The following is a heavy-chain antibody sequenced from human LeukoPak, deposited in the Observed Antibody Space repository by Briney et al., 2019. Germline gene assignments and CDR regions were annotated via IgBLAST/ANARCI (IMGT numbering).Heavy chain of an antibody. J-gene: IGHJ4*02. V-gene: IGHV4-34*01. D-gene: IGHD5-18*01. CDR3: ARGGYSYGYIDY. CDR1: GGSFMGYY. CDR2: INHSGST. Sequence: SETLSLTCAVYGGSFMGYYWSWIRQPPGKGLDWIGEINHSGSTNYNPSLKSRVTISVDTSKNQFSLKLSSVTAADTAVYYCARGGYSYGYIDYWGQGTLVTVSS.